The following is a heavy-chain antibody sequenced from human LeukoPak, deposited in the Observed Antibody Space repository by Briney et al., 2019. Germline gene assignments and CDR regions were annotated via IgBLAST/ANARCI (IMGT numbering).Heavy chain of an antibody. D-gene: IGHD3-10*01. CDR1: GFTFSSYS. Sequence: GGSLRLSCAASGFTFSSYSMNWVRQAPGKGLEWVSSISSSSSYIYYADSVKGRFTISRDNAKNSLYLQMNSLRAEDTAVYYCARDWADYGSGSYCNREVTLFDPWGQGTLVTVSS. J-gene: IGHJ5*02. V-gene: IGHV3-21*01. CDR2: ISSSSSYI. CDR3: ARDWADYGSGSYCNREVTLFDP.